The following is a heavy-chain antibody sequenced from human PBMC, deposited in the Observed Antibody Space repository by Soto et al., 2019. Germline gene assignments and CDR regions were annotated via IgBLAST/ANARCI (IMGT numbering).Heavy chain of an antibody. CDR3: ARLSSSYGVDY. CDR2: IWYDGSNK. V-gene: IGHV3-33*01. Sequence: PGGSLRLSCAASGFTFSSYGIHWVRQAPGKGLEWVAVIWYDGSNKYYADSVKGRFTISRDNSKNTLYLQMNSLRAEDTAVYYCARLSSSYGVDYWGQGTLVTVSS. CDR1: GFTFSSYG. D-gene: IGHD4-17*01. J-gene: IGHJ4*02.